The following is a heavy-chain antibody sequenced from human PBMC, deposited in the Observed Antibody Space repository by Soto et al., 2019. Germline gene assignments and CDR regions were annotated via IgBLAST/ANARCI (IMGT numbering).Heavy chain of an antibody. CDR1: GYTFTSYA. Sequence: ASVKGSCKASGYTFTSYAMHLGRPAPGQRLEWMGWINAGNGNTKYSQKFQGRVTITRDTSASTAYMELSSLRSEDTAVYYCASGITVGPHFFDAFDIWGQGTMVTVSS. D-gene: IGHD3-10*01. CDR3: ASGITVGPHFFDAFDI. V-gene: IGHV1-3*01. CDR2: INAGNGNT. J-gene: IGHJ3*02.